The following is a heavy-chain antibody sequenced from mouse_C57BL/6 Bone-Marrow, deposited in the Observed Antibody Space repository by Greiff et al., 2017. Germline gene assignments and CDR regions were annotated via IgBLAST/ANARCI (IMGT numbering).Heavy chain of an antibody. CDR3: ARMGTTVVAPRRNYAMDY. CDR1: GYTFTSYW. D-gene: IGHD1-1*01. CDR2: IDPSDSYT. J-gene: IGHJ4*01. V-gene: IGHV1-69*01. Sequence: QVQLQQPEAELVMPGASVKLSCKASGYTFTSYWMHWVKQRPGQGLEWIGEIDPSDSYTNYNQKFKGKSTLTVDKSSSTAYMQLSSLTSEDSAVYYCARMGTTVVAPRRNYAMDYWGQGTSVTVSS.